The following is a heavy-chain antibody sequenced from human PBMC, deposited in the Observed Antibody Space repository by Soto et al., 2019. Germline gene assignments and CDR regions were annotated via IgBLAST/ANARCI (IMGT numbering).Heavy chain of an antibody. CDR2: ISLIFGTA. Sequence: ASVKVSCKACRCTFSTYARNWLRQAPGQGLEWMGGISLIFGTANYAQKFQDRLTISADKSTSTDYMELSGMRSEDTAVYYCATSGGGGYRYYQFDYWGQGTLVTVSS. V-gene: IGHV1-69*06. J-gene: IGHJ4*02. CDR1: RCTFSTYA. CDR3: ATSGGGGYRYYQFDY. D-gene: IGHD2-21*02.